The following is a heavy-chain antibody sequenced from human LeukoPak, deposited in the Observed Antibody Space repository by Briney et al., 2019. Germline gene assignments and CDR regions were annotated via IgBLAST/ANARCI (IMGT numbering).Heavy chain of an antibody. CDR2: INPNSGGT. D-gene: IGHD1-26*01. J-gene: IGHJ6*03. CDR3: ARAGGSISDYYYYMDV. Sequence: ASVKVSCKASGYTFTNYAINWVRQAPGQGLEWMGWINPNSGGTNYAQKFQGRVTMTRDTSISTAYMELSRLRSDDTAVYYCARAGGSISDYYYYMDVWGKGTTVTVSS. V-gene: IGHV1-2*02. CDR1: GYTFTNYA.